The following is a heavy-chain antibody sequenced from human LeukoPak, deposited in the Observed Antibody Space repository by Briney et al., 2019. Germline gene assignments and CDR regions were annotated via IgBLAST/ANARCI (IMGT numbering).Heavy chain of an antibody. V-gene: IGHV3-30-3*01. D-gene: IGHD3-16*02. CDR1: GFTFSSYA. Sequence: GGSLRLSCAASGFTFSSYAMHWVRQAPGKGLEWVAVISYDGSNKYYADSVKGRFTIPRDNSKNTLYLQMNSLRAEDTAVYYCARGGISYYYYYYGMDVWGQGTTVTVSS. J-gene: IGHJ6*02. CDR2: ISYDGSNK. CDR3: ARGGISYYYYYYGMDV.